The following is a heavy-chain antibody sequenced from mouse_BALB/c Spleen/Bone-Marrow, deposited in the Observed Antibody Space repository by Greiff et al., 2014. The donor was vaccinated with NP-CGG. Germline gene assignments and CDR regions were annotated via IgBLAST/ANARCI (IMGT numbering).Heavy chain of an antibody. Sequence: QVQLKESGAELVKPGASVKLSCKASGYTFTEYIIHWVKQRPGQGLEWIGWFYPGSGSIKYNEKFKDKATLTADKSSSTVYMELSRLTSEDSAVYFCARHEKANYGNYAMDYWGQGTSVTVSS. CDR3: ARHEKANYGNYAMDY. CDR2: FYPGSGSI. CDR1: GYTFTEYI. V-gene: IGHV1-62-2*01. D-gene: IGHD1-1*01. J-gene: IGHJ4*01.